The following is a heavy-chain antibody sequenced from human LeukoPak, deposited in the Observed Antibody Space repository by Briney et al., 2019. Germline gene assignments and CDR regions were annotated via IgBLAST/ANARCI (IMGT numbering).Heavy chain of an antibody. CDR1: GFTFSSYA. CDR2: ISYDGSNK. Sequence: GGSLRLSCAASGFTFSSYAMHWVRQAPGKGLGWVAVISYDGSNKYYADSVKGRFTISRDNSKNTLYLQMNSLRAEDTAVYYCARGTHKYSSSWYYFWFDPWGQGTLVTVSS. V-gene: IGHV3-30*04. CDR3: ARGTHKYSSSWYYFWFDP. D-gene: IGHD6-13*01. J-gene: IGHJ5*02.